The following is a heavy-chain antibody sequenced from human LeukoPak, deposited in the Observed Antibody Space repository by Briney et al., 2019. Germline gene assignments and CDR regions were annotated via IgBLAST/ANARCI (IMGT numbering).Heavy chain of an antibody. Sequence: GGSLRLSCAASGFTFSSYAMSWVRQAPGKGLEWVSAISGSGGSTYYADSVKGRFTISRDNSKNTLYLQMNSLRAEDTAVYYCARAPSSSGFWYFDYWGQGTLVTVSS. V-gene: IGHV3-23*01. CDR2: ISGSGGST. J-gene: IGHJ4*02. CDR1: GFTFSSYA. D-gene: IGHD6-19*01. CDR3: ARAPSSSGFWYFDY.